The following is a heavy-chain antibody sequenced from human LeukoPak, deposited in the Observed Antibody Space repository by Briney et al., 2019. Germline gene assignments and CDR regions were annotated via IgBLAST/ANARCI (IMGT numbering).Heavy chain of an antibody. CDR2: VNPNSGGT. CDR3: ARDRMNIVGATHTFDY. D-gene: IGHD1-26*01. Sequence: EASVTVSCRASGYTFTGYYMHWVRQAPGQGLEWMGWVNPNSGGTNYAQKFYGRVTMTRDTSISTAYMELSGLRSDDTAVYYCARDRMNIVGATHTFDYWGQGTLVTVSP. V-gene: IGHV1-2*02. J-gene: IGHJ4*02. CDR1: GYTFTGYY.